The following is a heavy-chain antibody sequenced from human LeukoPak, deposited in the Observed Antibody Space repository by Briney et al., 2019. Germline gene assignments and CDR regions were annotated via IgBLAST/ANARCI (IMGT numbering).Heavy chain of an antibody. D-gene: IGHD3-10*01. CDR3: ARHSDVWFGELLANFDY. CDR2: IYHSGST. Sequence: PSETLSLTCAVSGYSISSGYYWGWIRQPPGKGLEWMGSIYHSGSTSYNPSLKSRVTISVDTSKNQFSLKLSSVTAADTAVYYCARHSDVWFGELLANFDYWGQGTLVTVSS. CDR1: GYSISSGYY. J-gene: IGHJ4*02. V-gene: IGHV4-38-2*01.